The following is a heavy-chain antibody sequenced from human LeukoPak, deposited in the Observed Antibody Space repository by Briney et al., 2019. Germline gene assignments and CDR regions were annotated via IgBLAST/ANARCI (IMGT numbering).Heavy chain of an antibody. CDR3: ARGPRGPYVGAKGGVDY. J-gene: IGHJ4*02. CDR1: GGSFSGYY. V-gene: IGHV4-34*01. D-gene: IGHD1-26*01. Sequence: SETLSLTCAVYGGSFSGYYWSWIRQPPGKGLEWIGEINHSGSTNYNPSLKSRVTISVDTSKNQFSLKLSSVTAADTAVYYCARGPRGPYVGAKGGVDYWGQGTLVTVSS. CDR2: INHSGST.